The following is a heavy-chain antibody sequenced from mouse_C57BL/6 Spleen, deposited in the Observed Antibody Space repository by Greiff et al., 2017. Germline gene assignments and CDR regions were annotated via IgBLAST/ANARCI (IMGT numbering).Heavy chain of an antibody. J-gene: IGHJ2*01. V-gene: IGHV1-26*01. CDR1: GYTFTDYY. CDR2: INPNNGGT. CDR3: ASGFDY. Sequence: QLQQSGPELVKPGASVKISCKASGYTFTDYYMNWVKQSHGKSLEWIGDINPNNGGTSYNQKFKGKATLTVDKSSSTAYMELRSLTSEDSAVYYCASGFDYWGQGTTLTVSS.